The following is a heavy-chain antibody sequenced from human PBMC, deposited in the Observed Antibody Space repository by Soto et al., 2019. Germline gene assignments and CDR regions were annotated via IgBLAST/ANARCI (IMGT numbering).Heavy chain of an antibody. V-gene: IGHV3-66*01. D-gene: IGHD3-22*01. CDR3: ARNGDSSDYRGWFDP. J-gene: IGHJ5*02. CDR1: GFTVSSNY. CDR2: IYSGGTT. Sequence: EVQLVESGGGLVQPGGSLRLSCAASGFTVSSNYMSWVRQAPGKGLEWVSVIYSGGTTYYSDSVKGRFTISRDNSKNKPYLQKNSLRAEDTAVYYCARNGDSSDYRGWFDPWGQGTLVTVSS.